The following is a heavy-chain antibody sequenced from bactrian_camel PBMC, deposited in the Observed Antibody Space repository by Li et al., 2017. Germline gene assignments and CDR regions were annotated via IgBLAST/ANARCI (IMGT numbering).Heavy chain of an antibody. J-gene: IGHJ4*01. V-gene: IGHV3S31*01. D-gene: IGHD1*01. CDR2: IDSGGTTT. Sequence: DVQLVESGGGSVQAGGSLRLSCAASGFTFSDYPMSWVRQAPGKGFEWVSGIDSGGTTTYYADSVKGRFTISRDNAKNTLYLQMDSLRSGDTAQYYCGPANCRSCYPRNRGQGTQVIVS. CDR3: GPANCRSCYPRN. CDR1: GFTFSDYP.